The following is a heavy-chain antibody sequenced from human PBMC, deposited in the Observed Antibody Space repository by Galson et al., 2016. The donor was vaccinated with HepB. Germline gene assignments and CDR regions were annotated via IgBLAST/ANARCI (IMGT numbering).Heavy chain of an antibody. CDR2: IITMFGTA. Sequence: SVKVSCKASGGTFSSYRISWVRLAPGQGLEWMGGIITMFGTAHYAQKFQGRVTITADESTSTVYLELSSLRSEDTAVYYCVRDVEERAAAPFDPWGQGTLVTVSS. CDR3: VRDVEERAAAPFDP. CDR1: GGTFSSYR. V-gene: IGHV1-69*13. D-gene: IGHD2-15*01. J-gene: IGHJ5*02.